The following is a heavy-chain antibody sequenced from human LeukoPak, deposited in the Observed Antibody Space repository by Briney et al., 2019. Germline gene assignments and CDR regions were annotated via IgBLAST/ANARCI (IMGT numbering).Heavy chain of an antibody. J-gene: IGHJ4*02. CDR1: GFTFSSYS. Sequence: GGSLRLSCAASGFTFSSYSMNWVRQAPGKGLEWVSYISSSSSTIYYADSVKGRFTISRDNAKNSLYLQMNSLRAEDTAVYYCARAGYSSSWPFDYWGKGTLVTVSP. D-gene: IGHD6-13*01. CDR3: ARAGYSSSWPFDY. V-gene: IGHV3-48*01. CDR2: ISSSSSTI.